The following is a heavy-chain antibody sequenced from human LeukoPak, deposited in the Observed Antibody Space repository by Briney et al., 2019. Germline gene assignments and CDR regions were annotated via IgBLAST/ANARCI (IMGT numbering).Heavy chain of an antibody. CDR1: GFTFSSYW. CDR2: IKQDGSEK. D-gene: IGHD3-10*01. Sequence: PGRSLRLSCAASGFTFSSYWMSWVRQAPGKGLEWVANIKQDGSEKYYVDSVKGRFTISRDNAKNSLYLQMNSLRAEDTAVYYCARSRPGGRYYYYGMDVWGQGTTVTVSS. J-gene: IGHJ6*02. CDR3: ARSRPGGRYYYYGMDV. V-gene: IGHV3-7*03.